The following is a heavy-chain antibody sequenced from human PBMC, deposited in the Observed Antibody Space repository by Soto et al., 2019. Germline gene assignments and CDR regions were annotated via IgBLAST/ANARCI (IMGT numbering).Heavy chain of an antibody. Sequence: PRGSLRLSCAASGFTFSSYGMHWFRQAPGKGLEWVAVISYDGSNKYYADSVKGRFTISRDNSKNTLYLQMNSLRAEDTAVYYCAKARPSMIVVVIGLADYWGQGTMVTVS. J-gene: IGHJ4*02. CDR3: AKARPSMIVVVIGLADY. CDR2: ISYDGSNK. D-gene: IGHD3-22*01. CDR1: GFTFSSYG. V-gene: IGHV3-30*18.